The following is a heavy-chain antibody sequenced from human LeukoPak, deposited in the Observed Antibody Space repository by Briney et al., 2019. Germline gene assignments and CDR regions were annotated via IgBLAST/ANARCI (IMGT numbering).Heavy chain of an antibody. Sequence: GGSLRLSCAASGFTVSSNYMSWVRQAPGKGLEWVSVIYSGGSTYYADSVKGRFTISRDNSKNTLYLQMNSLRAEDTAVYYCAKNLYYDILTGYGTLDYWGQGTLVTVSS. CDR3: AKNLYYDILTGYGTLDY. CDR1: GFTVSSNY. CDR2: IYSGGST. V-gene: IGHV3-53*01. J-gene: IGHJ4*02. D-gene: IGHD3-9*01.